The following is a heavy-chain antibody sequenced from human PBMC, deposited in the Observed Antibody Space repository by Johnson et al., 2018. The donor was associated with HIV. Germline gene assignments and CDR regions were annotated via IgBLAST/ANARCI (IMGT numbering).Heavy chain of an antibody. V-gene: IGHV3-7*05. CDR3: AVTVHSSGWYGGDDAFDI. J-gene: IGHJ3*02. Sequence: VQLVESGGGVVQPGRSLRLSCAASGFTFSSYWMSWVRQAPGKGLEWVANIKQDGSEKYYVDSVKGRFTISRDNAKNSLYLQMNSLRAEDTAVYYCAVTVHSSGWYGGDDAFDIWGQGTVVTVSS. CDR2: IKQDGSEK. D-gene: IGHD6-19*01. CDR1: GFTFSSYW.